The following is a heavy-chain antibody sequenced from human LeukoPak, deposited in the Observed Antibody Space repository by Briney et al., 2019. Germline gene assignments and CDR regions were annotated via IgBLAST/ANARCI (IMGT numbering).Heavy chain of an antibody. CDR3: ARLTLNWNDRWVYYGMDV. D-gene: IGHD1-1*01. Sequence: ASVKVSFKASGYTFTSYYMHWVRQAPGQGLEWMGIIKPSGGSTSYAQKFQGRVTMTRDTSTSTVYMGLSSLRSEDTAVYYCARLTLNWNDRWVYYGMDVWGQGTTVTVSS. CDR1: GYTFTSYY. CDR2: IKPSGGST. J-gene: IGHJ6*02. V-gene: IGHV1-46*01.